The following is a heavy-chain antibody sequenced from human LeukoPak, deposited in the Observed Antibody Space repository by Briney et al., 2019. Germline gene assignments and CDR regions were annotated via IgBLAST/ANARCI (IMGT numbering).Heavy chain of an antibody. J-gene: IGHJ4*02. CDR1: GFTVSSNY. CDR2: LYSGGRT. V-gene: IGHV3-53*01. CDR3: ARMVTYYYDSRVAYFDY. Sequence: GGYLRLSCAASGFTVSSNYMSWLRQAPGKNLEWVSVLYSGGRTYYADSVKGRFTISRDNSKNTLFLQMNSLRAEDTAVYYCARMVTYYYDSRVAYFDYWGQGTLVTVSS. D-gene: IGHD3-22*01.